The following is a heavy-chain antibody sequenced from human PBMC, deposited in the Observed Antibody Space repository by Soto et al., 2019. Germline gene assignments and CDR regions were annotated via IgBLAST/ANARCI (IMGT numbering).Heavy chain of an antibody. CDR1: GGTFNNYA. J-gene: IGHJ6*02. V-gene: IGHV1-69*01. CDR3: ASFDGTLVRGGRSSPYEMDV. D-gene: IGHD3-10*01. Sequence: QVLLVQSGPEVKKPGSSVKVSCKASGGTFNNYAINWVRQAPGKGLEWMGGIIPTFGTGNHAQKFQGRVKNTGGQSTTTGHSEPNSQRSEDTAIYYCASFDGTLVRGGRSSPYEMDVWGQGTTVIVSS. CDR2: IIPTFGTG.